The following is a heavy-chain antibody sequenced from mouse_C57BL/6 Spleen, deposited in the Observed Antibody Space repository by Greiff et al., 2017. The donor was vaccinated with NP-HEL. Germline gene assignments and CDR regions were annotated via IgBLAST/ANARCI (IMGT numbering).Heavy chain of an antibody. CDR3: ARLRQNFDY. V-gene: IGHV1-81*01. J-gene: IGHJ2*01. CDR2: IYPRSGNT. D-gene: IGHD2-12*01. CDR1: GYTFTSYG. Sequence: QVQLKQSGAELARPGASVKLSCKASGYTFTSYGISWVKQRTGQGLEWIGEIYPRSGNTYYNEKFKGKATLTADKSSSTAYMELRSLTSEDSAVYFCARLRQNFDYWGQGTTLTVSS.